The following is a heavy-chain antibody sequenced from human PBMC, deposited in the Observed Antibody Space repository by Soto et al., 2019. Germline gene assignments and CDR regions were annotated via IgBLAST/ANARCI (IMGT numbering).Heavy chain of an antibody. CDR2: ISWNSGSI. V-gene: IGHV3-9*01. J-gene: IGHJ6*03. Sequence: GGSLRLSCAASGFTFDDYAMHWVRQAPGKGLEWVSGISWNSGSIGYADSVKGRFTISRDNAKNSLYLQMNSLRAEDTALYYCAKDGNIPYYDILTGYYNRYYYYMDVWGKGTTVTVSS. D-gene: IGHD3-9*01. CDR1: GFTFDDYA. CDR3: AKDGNIPYYDILTGYYNRYYYYMDV.